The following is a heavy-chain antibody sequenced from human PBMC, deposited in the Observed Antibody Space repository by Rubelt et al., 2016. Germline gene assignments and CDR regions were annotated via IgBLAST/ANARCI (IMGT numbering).Heavy chain of an antibody. D-gene: IGHD2/OR15-2a*01. Sequence: QLQLQESGPGLVKPSETLSLTCTVSGGSISSGGYSWSWIRQHPGKGLGWIGYIYYSGSTYYNPSLKSRVTISVDTSKNQFSLKLSSVTAADTAVYYCARDSGSRIFDYWGQGTLVTVSS. CDR1: GGSISSGGYS. V-gene: IGHV4-31*03. CDR3: ARDSGSRIFDY. J-gene: IGHJ4*02. CDR2: IYYSGST.